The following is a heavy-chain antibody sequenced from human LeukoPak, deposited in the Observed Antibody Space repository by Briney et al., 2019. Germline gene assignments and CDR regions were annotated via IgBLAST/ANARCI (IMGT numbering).Heavy chain of an antibody. J-gene: IGHJ6*03. Sequence: GGSLRLSCAASGFTFSSHWMSWVRQAPGKGLEWVANIKHDGSEKDYVDSVAGRFTISRDNVKNSLYLQMDSLRAEDTAVYYCARSDSSGWYGEYYYYMDVWGKGTTVTVSS. CDR2: IKHDGSEK. V-gene: IGHV3-7*01. D-gene: IGHD6-19*01. CDR3: ARSDSSGWYGEYYYYMDV. CDR1: GFTFSSHW.